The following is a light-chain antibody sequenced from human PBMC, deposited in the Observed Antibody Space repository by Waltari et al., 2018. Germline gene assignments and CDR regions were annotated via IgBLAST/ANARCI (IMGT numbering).Light chain of an antibody. J-gene: IGKJ4*01. Sequence: DIQMTQSPSTLSASVGDRVTITCQASQSISSSYLAWYQQKPGKAPKFLIYKASSLESGVPSRFSGSGSGTDFTLTISSLQPDDFASYYCQQYSTYPLTFGGGTKVEIK. V-gene: IGKV1-5*03. CDR3: QQYSTYPLT. CDR2: KAS. CDR1: QSISSSY.